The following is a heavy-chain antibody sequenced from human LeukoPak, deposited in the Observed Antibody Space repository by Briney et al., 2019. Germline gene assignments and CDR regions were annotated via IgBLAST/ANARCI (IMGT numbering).Heavy chain of an antibody. J-gene: IGHJ4*02. Sequence: SETLSLTCTVSGGSISSYYWSWIRQPAGKGLEWIGRIYSSGSTNYNPSLESRVTMSVDTSKNQFSLKLTSVTAADTAVYYCARECSGSTCYGYYFDYWGQGTLVTVSS. CDR1: GGSISSYY. CDR2: IYSSGST. V-gene: IGHV4-4*07. CDR3: ARECSGSTCYGYYFDY. D-gene: IGHD2-15*01.